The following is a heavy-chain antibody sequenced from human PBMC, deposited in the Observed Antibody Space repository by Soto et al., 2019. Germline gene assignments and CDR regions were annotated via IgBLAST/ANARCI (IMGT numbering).Heavy chain of an antibody. J-gene: IGHJ6*02. CDR3: ARGEAGTYSVLAYYGMDV. Sequence: SQTLSLTCAISGDRVSSNSAAWTLITQSPSRFLEWLGRTYYRSKWYNDYAVSVKSRITINPDTSKNQFSLQLNSVTPEDTAVYYCARGEAGTYSVLAYYGMDVWGQGTTVTVSS. V-gene: IGHV6-1*01. D-gene: IGHD6-19*01. CDR1: GDRVSSNSAA. CDR2: TYYRSKWYN.